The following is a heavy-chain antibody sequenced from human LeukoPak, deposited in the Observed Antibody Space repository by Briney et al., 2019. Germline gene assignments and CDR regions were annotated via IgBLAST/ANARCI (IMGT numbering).Heavy chain of an antibody. CDR3: ARPRGYCDFWRGWFDP. J-gene: IGHJ5*02. V-gene: IGHV1-69*13. CDR1: GGTFSSYA. CDR2: IIPIFGTA. Sequence: ASVKVSCKASGGTFSSYAISWVRQAPGQGLEWMGGIIPIFGTANYAQKFQGRVTITADESTSTAYMELSSLRSEDTAVYYCARPRGYCDFWRGWFDPWGQGTLVTVSS. D-gene: IGHD3-3*01.